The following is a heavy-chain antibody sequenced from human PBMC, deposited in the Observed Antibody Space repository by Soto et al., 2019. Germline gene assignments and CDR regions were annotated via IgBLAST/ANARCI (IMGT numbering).Heavy chain of an antibody. CDR2: IIPSEGRT. V-gene: IGHV1-46*01. CDR3: ATEGMTVACGSEDF. CDR1: GSTFTNLY. Sequence: QVHLEQSGPEVKKPGASVRISCKASGSTFTNLYIHWVRQDPGQGLEGVGIIIPSEGRTSYTPKFQGRVTLTRDTSASTVYMDLAGLRSEDTAMSDGATEGMTVACGSEDFWGQGTMGSVAS. D-gene: IGHD6-19*01. J-gene: IGHJ4*02.